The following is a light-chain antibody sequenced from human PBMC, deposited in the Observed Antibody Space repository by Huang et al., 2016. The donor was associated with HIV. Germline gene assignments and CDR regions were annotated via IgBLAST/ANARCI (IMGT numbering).Light chain of an antibody. CDR1: QSIGTN. Sequence: EIVMTQSPATLSVSPGERATLSCRASQSIGTNLAWYQQKRGQAPRLLNDGAFTRATGIPARFSGSGSGTEFTLTISSLQSEDFAIYYCQQYNDWRTFGQGTKVETK. V-gene: IGKV3-15*01. CDR3: QQYNDWRT. CDR2: GAF. J-gene: IGKJ1*01.